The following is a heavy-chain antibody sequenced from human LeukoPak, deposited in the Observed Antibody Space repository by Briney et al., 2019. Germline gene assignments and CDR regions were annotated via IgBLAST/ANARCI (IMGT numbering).Heavy chain of an antibody. CDR3: ARIRDGYNDAYDL. CDR2: INPDGGNT. V-gene: IGHV1-46*01. J-gene: IGHJ3*01. CDR1: GYTFTNSY. Sequence: ASVTVSCKASGYTFTNSYIHWVRQAPGQVLEWMGLINPDGGNTNYAQNFQGRVTLTRDTSTSTVYMELSSLRSEDTAIYYCARIRDGYNDAYDLWGQGTVVTVPS. D-gene: IGHD5-24*01.